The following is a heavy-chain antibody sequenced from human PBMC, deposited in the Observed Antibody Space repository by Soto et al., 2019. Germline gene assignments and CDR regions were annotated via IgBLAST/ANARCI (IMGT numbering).Heavy chain of an antibody. V-gene: IGHV4-39*01. CDR3: ARGPWGPTYGAFDI. D-gene: IGHD7-27*01. J-gene: IGHJ3*02. CDR1: GGSISSSSYY. CDR2: IYYSGST. Sequence: SETLSLTCTVSGGSISSSSYYWGWIRQPPGKGLEWIGSIYYSGSTYYNPSLKSRVTISVDTSKNQFSLMLSSVTAADTAVYYCARGPWGPTYGAFDIWGQGTMVTVSS.